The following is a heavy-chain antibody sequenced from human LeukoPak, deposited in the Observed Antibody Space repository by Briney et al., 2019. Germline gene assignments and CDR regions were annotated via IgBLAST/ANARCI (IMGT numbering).Heavy chain of an antibody. J-gene: IGHJ4*02. Sequence: SETLSLTCTVSGGSISSYYWSWIRQPPGKGLEWIGYIYYSGSTNYNPSLKSRVTISVDTSKNQFSLKLSSVTAADTAVYYCARAKMAVAIDYWGQGTLVTVSS. D-gene: IGHD6-19*01. V-gene: IGHV4-59*01. CDR2: IYYSGST. CDR1: GGSISSYY. CDR3: ARAKMAVAIDY.